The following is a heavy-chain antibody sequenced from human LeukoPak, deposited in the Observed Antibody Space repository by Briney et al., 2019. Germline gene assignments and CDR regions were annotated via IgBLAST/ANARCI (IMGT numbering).Heavy chain of an antibody. CDR1: GDSVSSNTAG. CDR3: TSGKRWIDY. CDR2: TYYRSKWYN. J-gene: IGHJ4*02. D-gene: IGHD4-23*01. Sequence: SQTLSLTCAISGDSVSSNTAGWNWIRQSPSSGLEWLGRTYYRSKWYNEYAVSVKGRITINPDTSKNQFSLQLNSMTPEDTAVYYCTSGKRWIDYWGQGTLVTVSS. V-gene: IGHV6-1*01.